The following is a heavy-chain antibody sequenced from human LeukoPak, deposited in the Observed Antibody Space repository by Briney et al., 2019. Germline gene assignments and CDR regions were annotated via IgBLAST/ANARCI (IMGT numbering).Heavy chain of an antibody. Sequence: ASVKVSCKASGYTFTGYYMHWVRQAPGQGLEWMGWINPNSGGTNYAQKFQGRVTMTRDTSISTAYMELSRLRSDDTAVYYCARDFFGQWLVQNLNWFDPWAREPWSPSPQ. CDR1: GYTFTGYY. V-gene: IGHV1-2*02. J-gene: IGHJ5*02. CDR3: ARDFFGQWLVQNLNWFDP. CDR2: INPNSGGT. D-gene: IGHD6-19*01.